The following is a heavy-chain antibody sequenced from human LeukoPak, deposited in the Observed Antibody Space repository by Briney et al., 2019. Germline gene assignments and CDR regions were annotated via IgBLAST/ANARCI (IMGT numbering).Heavy chain of an antibody. CDR2: ISAYNGNT. J-gene: IGHJ3*02. Sequence: ASMKVSCKASGGTFSSYAISWVRQAPGQGLEWMGWISAYNGNTNYAQKLQGRVTMTTDTSTSTAYMELRSLRSDDTAVYYCARSQEAFDIWGQGTMVTVSS. V-gene: IGHV1-18*01. CDR1: GGTFSSYA. CDR3: ARSQEAFDI.